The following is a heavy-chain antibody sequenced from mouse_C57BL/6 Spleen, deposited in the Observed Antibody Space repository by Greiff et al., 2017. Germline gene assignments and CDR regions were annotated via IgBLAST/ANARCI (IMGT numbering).Heavy chain of an antibody. Sequence: EVQLQQSGAELVRPGASVKLSCTASGFNIKDYYMHWVKQRPEQGLEWIGRIDPEDGDTEYAPKFQGKATMTADTSSNTAYLQLSSLTSEDTAVYYCTTWANYYGSREGYAMDYWGQGTSVTVSS. CDR1: GFNIKDYY. CDR3: TTWANYYGSREGYAMDY. J-gene: IGHJ4*01. CDR2: IDPEDGDT. V-gene: IGHV14-1*01. D-gene: IGHD1-1*01.